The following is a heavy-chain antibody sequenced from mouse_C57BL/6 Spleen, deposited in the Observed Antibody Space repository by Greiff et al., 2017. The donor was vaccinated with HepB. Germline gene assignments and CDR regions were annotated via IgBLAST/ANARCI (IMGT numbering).Heavy chain of an antibody. D-gene: IGHD1-1*01. Sequence: VQLKESGPELVKPGASVKISCKASGYSFTDYNMNWVKQSNGKSLEWIGVINPNYGTTSYNQKFKGKATLTVDQSSSTAYMQLNSLTSEDSAVYYCARSGITTVVARYFDVWGTGTTVTVSS. J-gene: IGHJ1*03. CDR3: ARSGITTVVARYFDV. V-gene: IGHV1-39*01. CDR2: INPNYGTT. CDR1: GYSFTDYN.